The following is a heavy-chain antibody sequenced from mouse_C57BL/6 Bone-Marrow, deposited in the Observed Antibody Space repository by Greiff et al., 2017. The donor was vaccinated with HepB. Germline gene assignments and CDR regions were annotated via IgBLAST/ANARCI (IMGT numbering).Heavy chain of an antibody. J-gene: IGHJ1*03. CDR1: GFTFSSYA. V-gene: IGHV5-4*01. Sequence: EVMLVESGGGLVKPGGSLKLSCAASGFTFSSYAMSWVRQTPEKRLEWVATISDGGSYTYYPDNVKGRFTISRDNAKNNLYLQMSHLKSEDTAMYYCARDRLRYPYWYFDVWGTGTTVTVSS. CDR3: ARDRLRYPYWYFDV. D-gene: IGHD1-1*01. CDR2: ISDGGSYT.